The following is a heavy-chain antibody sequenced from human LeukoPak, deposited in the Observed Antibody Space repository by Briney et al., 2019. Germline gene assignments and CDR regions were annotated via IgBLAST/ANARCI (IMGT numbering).Heavy chain of an antibody. D-gene: IGHD5-24*01. CDR1: GYTLTELS. Sequence: ASVKVSCKVSGYTLTELSMHWVRQAPGKGLEWMGGFDPEDGETIYAQKFQGRVTITADKSTSTAYMELSSLRSEDTAVYYCASTRWLNRTTFDYWGQGTLVTVSS. J-gene: IGHJ4*02. CDR3: ASTRWLNRTTFDY. V-gene: IGHV1-24*01. CDR2: FDPEDGET.